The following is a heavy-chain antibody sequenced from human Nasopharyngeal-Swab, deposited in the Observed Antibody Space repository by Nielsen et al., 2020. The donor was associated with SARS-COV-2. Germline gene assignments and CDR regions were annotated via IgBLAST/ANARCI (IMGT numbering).Heavy chain of an antibody. V-gene: IGHV7-4-1*02. Sequence: ASVKVSCKASGYTLTSYAMNWVRQAPGQGLEWMGWINTNTGNPTYAQGFTGRFVFSLDTSVSTAYLQISSLKAEDTAVYYCARDRSWYLEDAFDIWGQGTMVTVSS. CDR1: GYTLTSYA. CDR2: INTNTGNP. J-gene: IGHJ3*02. CDR3: ARDRSWYLEDAFDI. D-gene: IGHD6-13*01.